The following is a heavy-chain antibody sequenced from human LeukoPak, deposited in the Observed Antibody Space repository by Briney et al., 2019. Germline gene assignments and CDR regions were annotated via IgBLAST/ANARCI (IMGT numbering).Heavy chain of an antibody. V-gene: IGHV1-3*01. CDR2: INAGNGNT. CDR3: ARDKGYYDYVWGSYHHDAFDI. J-gene: IGHJ3*02. Sequence: ASVKVSCKASGYTFTSYAMHWVRQAPGQSLEWMGWINAGNGNTKYSQKFQGRVTITRDTSASTAYMELSSLRSGDTAVYYCARDKGYYDYVWGSYHHDAFDIWGQGTMVTVSS. D-gene: IGHD3-16*02. CDR1: GYTFTSYA.